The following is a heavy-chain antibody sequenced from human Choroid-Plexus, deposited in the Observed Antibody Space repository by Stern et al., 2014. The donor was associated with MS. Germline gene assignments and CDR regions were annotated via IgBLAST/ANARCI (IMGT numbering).Heavy chain of an antibody. CDR2: VSYDGSNK. D-gene: IGHD2/OR15-2a*01. J-gene: IGHJ5*02. V-gene: IGHV3-30*18. CDR1: GFTFGSCA. Sequence: VQLGGPGGGVVQPGSPLRPPGVASGFTFGSCAMHWVRQAPGKGLEWVAGVSYDGSNKYYADSVKGRFTISRDNSQNTLYMQMSSLRPEDTAVYYCAKDRQYLTYFFDHWGQGSLVTVSS. CDR3: AKDRQYLTYFFDH.